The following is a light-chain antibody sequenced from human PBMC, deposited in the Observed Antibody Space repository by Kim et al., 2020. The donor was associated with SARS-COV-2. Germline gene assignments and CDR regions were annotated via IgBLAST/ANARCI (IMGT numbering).Light chain of an antibody. V-gene: IGKV1-33*01. CDR2: DAS. CDR1: QDIRTY. J-gene: IGKJ2*01. Sequence: TSVGDRVNITCQASQDIRTYLNWYQQKPGKAPKLLIYDASNLETGVPSRFSGSGSGTDFTFTINSLQPEDIATYYCQQYDNLPYTFGQGTKLEI. CDR3: QQYDNLPYT.